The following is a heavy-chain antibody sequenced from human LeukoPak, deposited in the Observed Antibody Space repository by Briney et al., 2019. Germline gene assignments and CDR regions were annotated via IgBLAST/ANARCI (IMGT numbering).Heavy chain of an antibody. CDR1: GFTFSSYA. J-gene: IGHJ4*02. CDR3: AKIPKGGYFDY. Sequence: GGSLRLSCAASGFTFSSYAMNWVHQAPGKGLEWVSHISPSGDTTYYADSVKGRFTISRDSSKNTLSLQMNSLRVEDTAVYYCAKIPKGGYFDYWGQGTLVTVSS. D-gene: IGHD2-2*01. V-gene: IGHV3-23*01. CDR2: ISPSGDTT.